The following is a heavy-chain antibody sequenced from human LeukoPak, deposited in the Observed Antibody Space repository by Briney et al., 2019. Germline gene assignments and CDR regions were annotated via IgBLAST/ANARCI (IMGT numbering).Heavy chain of an antibody. CDR2: IHYGANT. CDR1: GVSVTSSSYY. V-gene: IGHV4-39*02. Sequence: PSETLSLTCTVSGVSVTSSSYYWGWIRQPPGKGPEWIGSIHYGANTYRNPSPKSRVTISMDTSKNHFSLSLSSVTAADTAVYYCARNDAKMVTVDYWGQGTLVTVSS. D-gene: IGHD2-21*02. CDR3: ARNDAKMVTVDY. J-gene: IGHJ4*02.